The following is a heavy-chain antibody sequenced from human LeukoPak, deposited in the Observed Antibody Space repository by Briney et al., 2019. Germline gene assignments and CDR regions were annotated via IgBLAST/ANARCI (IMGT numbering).Heavy chain of an antibody. CDR2: ISGSGGST. V-gene: IGHV3-23*01. Sequence: GGSLRLSCAASGFTFSSYAMSWVRQAPGKGLEWVSAISGSGGSTYYADSVKGRFTISRDNSKNTLYLQMNSLRVEDTAVYYCANNLGYSSGYYDYWGQGTLVTFSS. CDR3: ANNLGYSSGYYDY. J-gene: IGHJ4*02. D-gene: IGHD6-19*01. CDR1: GFTFSSYA.